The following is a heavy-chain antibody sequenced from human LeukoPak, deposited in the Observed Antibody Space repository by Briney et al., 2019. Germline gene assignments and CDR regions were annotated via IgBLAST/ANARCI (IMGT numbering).Heavy chain of an antibody. D-gene: IGHD2-2*01. J-gene: IGHJ5*02. V-gene: IGHV4-34*01. CDR3: ARGGGRCRSTSCYRGNWFDP. CDR2: INHSGST. CDR1: GRSLSGYY. Sequence: PSETLSLTCAVYGRSLSGYYWSWIRQPPGKGLEWIGEINHSGSTNYNPSLKSRVTISVDTSKKQYSLKLSSVTAADTAVYYCARGGGRCRSTSCYRGNWFDPWGQGTLVTVSS.